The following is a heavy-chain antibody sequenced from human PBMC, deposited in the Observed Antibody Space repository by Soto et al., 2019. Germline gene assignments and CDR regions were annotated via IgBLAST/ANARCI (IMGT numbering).Heavy chain of an antibody. CDR3: ARDSPFTYYYDSSGPRGGSPYYYYGMDV. V-gene: IGHV1-69*10. J-gene: IGHJ6*02. CDR1: GGTFSSYA. Sequence: ASVKVSCKASGGTFSSYAISWVLQAPGQGPEWIGGVIPILGTANYAQKIQGRVTITAYKPTSTASMELSSLRPEDTAVSYCARDSPFTYYYDSSGPRGGSPYYYYGMDVWGQGTTDTASS. CDR2: VIPILGTA. D-gene: IGHD3-22*01.